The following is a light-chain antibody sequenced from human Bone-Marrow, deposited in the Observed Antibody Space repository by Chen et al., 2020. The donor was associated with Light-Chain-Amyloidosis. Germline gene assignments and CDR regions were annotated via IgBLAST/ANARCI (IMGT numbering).Light chain of an antibody. V-gene: IGLV8-61*01. Sequence: QTVVTQEPSFSVSPGGTVTLTCGLNSASVSTYYSPSWYQQTPGQAPRTLIYSTNTRSSGVPDRVSGSILENKAALTITGAQADDECDYYCALYVGRGIWLFGGGTRLTVL. CDR2: STN. CDR3: ALYVGRGIWL. J-gene: IGLJ3*02. CDR1: SASVSTYYS.